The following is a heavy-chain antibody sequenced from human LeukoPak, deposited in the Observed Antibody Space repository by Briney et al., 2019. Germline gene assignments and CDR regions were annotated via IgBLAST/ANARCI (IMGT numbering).Heavy chain of an antibody. CDR1: GFTFSSYA. V-gene: IGHV3-30*04. CDR2: ISYDGSNK. CDR3: AKDPGIAAAGTGY. Sequence: GRSLRLSCAASGFTFSSYAMHWVRQAPGKGLEWVAVISYDGSNKYYADSVRGRFTISRDNSKNTLYLQMNSLRAEDTAVYYCAKDPGIAAAGTGYWGQGTLVTVSS. J-gene: IGHJ4*02. D-gene: IGHD6-13*01.